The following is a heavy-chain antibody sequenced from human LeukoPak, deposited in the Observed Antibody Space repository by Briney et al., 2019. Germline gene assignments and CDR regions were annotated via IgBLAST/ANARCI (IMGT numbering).Heavy chain of an antibody. D-gene: IGHD3-3*01. V-gene: IGHV1-24*01. CDR3: VRGGYDFSSGYYPSR. CDR1: GYTLTELS. Sequence: ASVKVSCKVSGYTLTELSMHWVRQAPGKGLGWMGGFDPEDGETIYAQKFQGRVTMTEDTSTDTAYMELSSLRSEDTAVYYCVRGGYDFSSGYYPSRWGQGTLVTVSS. J-gene: IGHJ4*02. CDR2: FDPEDGET.